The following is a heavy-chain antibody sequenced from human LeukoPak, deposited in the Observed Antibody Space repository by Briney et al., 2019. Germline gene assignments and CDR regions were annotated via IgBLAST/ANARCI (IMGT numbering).Heavy chain of an antibody. V-gene: IGHV1-2*02. D-gene: IGHD6-6*01. CDR3: ARASTAASPFDP. CDR1: GYPVAGYC. CDR2: INPNSGGT. J-gene: IGHJ5*02. Sequence: GASMKVSCKASGYPVAGYCMHWVRQAPGQGLGWMGWINPNSGGTNYAQKFQGRVTMTRDTSISTAYMELSRLRSDDTAVYYCARASTAASPFDPWGQGTLVTVSS.